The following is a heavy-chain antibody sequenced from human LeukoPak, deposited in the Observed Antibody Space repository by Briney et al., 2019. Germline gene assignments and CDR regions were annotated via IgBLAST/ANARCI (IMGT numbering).Heavy chain of an antibody. J-gene: IGHJ6*02. Sequence: GGSLRLSCAASGFIVSENYMSWVRQAPGKGLEWVSTVYSGGLTFYADPVKGRFTISRYNSKNTLYLQMSSLRAEDTAVYYCVRDRWPGLGDFWGQGTTVTVSS. V-gene: IGHV3-66*01. CDR2: VYSGGLT. CDR1: GFIVSENY. D-gene: IGHD6-19*01. CDR3: VRDRWPGLGDF.